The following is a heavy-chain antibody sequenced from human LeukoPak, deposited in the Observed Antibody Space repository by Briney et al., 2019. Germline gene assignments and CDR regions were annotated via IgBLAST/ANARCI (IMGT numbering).Heavy chain of an antibody. Sequence: GGSLRLSCAASGFTFSNYNMNWVRQAPGKGLEWVSSISSGTTYIYYADSVKGRFTISRDNAKNSLYLQMNSLRAEDTAVYYCARGHSTSPKLDAFDIWGQGTMVTVSS. CDR3: ARGHSTSPKLDAFDI. D-gene: IGHD6-6*01. CDR1: GFTFSNYN. J-gene: IGHJ3*02. CDR2: ISSGTTYI. V-gene: IGHV3-21*01.